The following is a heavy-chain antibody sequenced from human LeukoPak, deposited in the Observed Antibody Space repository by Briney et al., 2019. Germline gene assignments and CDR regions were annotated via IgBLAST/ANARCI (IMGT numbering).Heavy chain of an antibody. J-gene: IGHJ3*01. CDR1: GMTLSNYA. CDR2: LSGYNGRK. Sequence: GSLILSCVVSGMTLSNYAMSWVRQAPWKGLEWVSGLSGYNGRKWYADSVQGRFTISRDNSKNTMYLQMDSLRGDDTAIYYCAKDQALRYFDGLAGIDVWGQGTMVTVSS. D-gene: IGHD3-9*01. CDR3: AKDQALRYFDGLAGIDV. V-gene: IGHV3-23*01.